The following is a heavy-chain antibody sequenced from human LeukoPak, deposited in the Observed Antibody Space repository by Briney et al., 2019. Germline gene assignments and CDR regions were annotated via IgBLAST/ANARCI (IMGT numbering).Heavy chain of an antibody. J-gene: IGHJ5*02. D-gene: IGHD6-13*01. V-gene: IGHV3-20*04. Sequence: PGGSLRLSCAASGFTFSDYYMSWVRQAPGKGLEWVSGINWNGGSTGYADSVKGRFTISRDNAKNSLYLQMNSLRAEDTALYYCARDYSSSWYWFDPWGQGTLVTVSS. CDR1: GFTFSDYY. CDR2: INWNGGST. CDR3: ARDYSSSWYWFDP.